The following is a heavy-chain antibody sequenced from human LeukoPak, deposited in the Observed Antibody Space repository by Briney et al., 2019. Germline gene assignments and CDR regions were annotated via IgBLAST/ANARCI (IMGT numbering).Heavy chain of an antibody. CDR1: GFSFSTYA. J-gene: IGHJ4*02. V-gene: IGHV3-21*01. CDR3: AREIVAGDY. D-gene: IGHD6-13*01. Sequence: PGGSLRLSCAASGFSFSTYAMAWVRQAPGKGLEWVSSISSSSSYINYADSVKGRFTISRDNAKNSLYLQMNSLRAEDTAVYYCAREIVAGDYWGQGTLVTVSS. CDR2: ISSSSSYI.